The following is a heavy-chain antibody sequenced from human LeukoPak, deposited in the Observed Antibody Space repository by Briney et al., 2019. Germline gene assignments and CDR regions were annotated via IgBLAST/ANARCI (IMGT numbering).Heavy chain of an antibody. CDR3: ARQKDYDFWSGYPYYFDY. J-gene: IGHJ4*02. V-gene: IGHV5-51*01. D-gene: IGHD3-3*01. CDR2: IYPGDSDT. CDR1: GYSFTSYW. Sequence: GESLKISCKGSGYSFTSYWIGWVRQMPGKGLEWMGIIYPGDSDTRYSPSFQGQVTISADKSISTAYLQWSSLKASDTAMYYCARQKDYDFWSGYPYYFDYWGQGTLVTVSS.